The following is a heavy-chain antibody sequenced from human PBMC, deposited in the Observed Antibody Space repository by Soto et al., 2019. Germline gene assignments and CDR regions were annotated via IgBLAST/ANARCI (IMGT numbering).Heavy chain of an antibody. D-gene: IGHD3-10*01. CDR3: ARDIAWGYYGSGKGYAWFDP. Sequence: LSLTCTVSGGSISSGGYYWSWILQHPGNGLEWIGYIYYSGSTYYNPSLKSRVTISVDTSKNQFSLKLSSVTAADTAVYYFARDIAWGYYGSGKGYAWFDPWGQGTLVTVSS. J-gene: IGHJ5*02. V-gene: IGHV4-31*03. CDR2: IYYSGST. CDR1: GGSISSGGYY.